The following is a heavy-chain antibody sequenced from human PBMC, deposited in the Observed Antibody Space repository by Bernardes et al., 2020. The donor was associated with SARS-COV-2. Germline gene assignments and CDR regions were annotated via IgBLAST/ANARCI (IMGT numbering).Heavy chain of an antibody. CDR3: ARAQRVPAANCGMDV. D-gene: IGHD2-2*01. CDR1: GYTFTGHY. Sequence: VKVSREASGYTFTGHYMNWVRQAPGQGLEWMGWINPRSGGTNYAQKFQGRVTMTRDTSISTAYMELSRLRSDDTAVYYCARAQRVPAANCGMDVWGQGTTVTVS. V-gene: IGHV1-2*02. CDR2: INPRSGGT. J-gene: IGHJ6*02.